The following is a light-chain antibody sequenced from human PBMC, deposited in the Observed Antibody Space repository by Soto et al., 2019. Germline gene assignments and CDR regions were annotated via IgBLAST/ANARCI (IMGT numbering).Light chain of an antibody. CDR1: QSIDKNY. J-gene: IGKJ4*01. Sequence: EIVLTQSPATLSLSPGERATLSCGASQSIDKNYLGWYQQKPGLAPRLLIYDVSNRATGIPDRFSGSGSGTDLTLTITRLETEDFAVYYCQQYAHSPLTFGGGTKVEIK. CDR3: QQYAHSPLT. CDR2: DVS. V-gene: IGKV3D-20*01.